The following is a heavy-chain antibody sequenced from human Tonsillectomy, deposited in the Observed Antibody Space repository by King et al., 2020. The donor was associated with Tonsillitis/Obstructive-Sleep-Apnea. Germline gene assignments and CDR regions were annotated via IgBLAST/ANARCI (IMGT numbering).Heavy chain of an antibody. D-gene: IGHD3-3*01. CDR3: ARSLEDRYYYYMDA. CDR2: IYYSGST. J-gene: IGHJ6*03. CDR1: GGSISSSSYY. V-gene: IGHV4-39*01. Sequence: QLQESGPGLVKPSETLSLTCTVSGGSISSSSYYWGWIRQPPGKGLDWIGSIYYSGSTYYNPSLKSRVTISVDTSKNQFSLKLSSVTAADTAVYYCARSLEDRYYYYMDAWGKGTTVTVS.